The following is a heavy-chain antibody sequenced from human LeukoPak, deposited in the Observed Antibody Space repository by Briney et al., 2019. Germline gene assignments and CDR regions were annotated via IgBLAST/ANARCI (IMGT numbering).Heavy chain of an antibody. CDR1: SASFSGHY. V-gene: IGHV4-34*01. J-gene: IGHJ5*02. CDR2: VDQSGST. Sequence: SETLSLTCGVYSASFSGHYWSWIRQPPGQGLEWIGEVDQSGSTNYSPSLKSRVTILVDTSRKQFSLKLSSVTTADTAVYYCARGSGNDYYGSGPIDKWFDPWGQGTLVTVSS. D-gene: IGHD3-10*01. CDR3: ARGSGNDYYGSGPIDKWFDP.